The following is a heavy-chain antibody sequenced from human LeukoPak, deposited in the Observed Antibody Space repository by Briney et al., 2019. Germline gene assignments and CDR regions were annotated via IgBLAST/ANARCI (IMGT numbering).Heavy chain of an antibody. D-gene: IGHD1-14*01. CDR2: IQNDGSKN. J-gene: IGHJ4*02. Sequence: PGGSLRLSCAVSGFTFSSYGMHWVRQAPGKGLEWVAFIQNDGSKNYYADSVKGLFTISRDNSKNTLYLHMNSLRLEDTAVYYCARDLHPWTGDYWGQGTLVTVSS. V-gene: IGHV3-30*02. CDR3: ARDLHPWTGDY. CDR1: GFTFSSYG.